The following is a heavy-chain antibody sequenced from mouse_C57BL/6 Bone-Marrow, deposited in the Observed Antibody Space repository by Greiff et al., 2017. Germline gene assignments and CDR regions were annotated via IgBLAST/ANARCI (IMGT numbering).Heavy chain of an antibody. CDR1: GFNIKDDY. J-gene: IGHJ3*01. D-gene: IGHD1-1*01. CDR3: TTLPYYYGFAY. Sequence: EVQLHQSGAELVRPGASVKLSCTASGFNIKDDYMHWVKQRPEQGLEWIGWIDPENGDTEYASKFQGKATITADPSSNTAYLQLSSLTSEDTAVYYCTTLPYYYGFAYWGQGTLVTVSA. CDR2: IDPENGDT. V-gene: IGHV14-4*01.